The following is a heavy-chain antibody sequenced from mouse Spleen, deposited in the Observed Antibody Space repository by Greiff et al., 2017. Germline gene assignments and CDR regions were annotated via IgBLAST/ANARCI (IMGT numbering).Heavy chain of an antibody. V-gene: IGHV2-6*01. CDR2: IWGGGST. D-gene: IGHD3-2*01. J-gene: IGHJ3*01. CDR1: GFSLTSYG. Sequence: VQLQQSGPGLVAPSQSLSITCTVSGFSLTSYGVDWVRQSPGKGLEWLGVIWGGGSTNYNSALKSRLSISKDNSKSQVFLKMNSLQTDDTAMYYCASETTDSSGYAWFAYWAKGLWSLSLQ. CDR3: ASETTDSSGYAWFAY.